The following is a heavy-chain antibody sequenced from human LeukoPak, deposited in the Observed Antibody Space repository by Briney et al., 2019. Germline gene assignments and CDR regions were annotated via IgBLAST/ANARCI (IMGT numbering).Heavy chain of an antibody. CDR2: ISGSGGST. D-gene: IGHD3-16*01. CDR3: AKPDIYDYVWGSSPSYFDY. V-gene: IGHV3-23*01. Sequence: GGSLRLSCAASGFTFSSYGMCWVRQAPGKGLEWVSAISGSGGSTYYADSVKGRFTISRDNSKNTLYLQMNSQRAEDTAVYYCAKPDIYDYVWGSSPSYFDYWGQGTLVTVSS. CDR1: GFTFSSYG. J-gene: IGHJ4*02.